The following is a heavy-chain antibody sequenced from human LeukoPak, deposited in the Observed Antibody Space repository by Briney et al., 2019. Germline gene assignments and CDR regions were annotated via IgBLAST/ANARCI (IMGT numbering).Heavy chain of an antibody. D-gene: IGHD3-3*01. V-gene: IGHV1-2*02. J-gene: IGHJ4*02. Sequence: ASVKVSCRASGYTFSGYYVHWVRQAPGQGLEWMGWINPNSGGTNYAQKFQGRVTMTRDTSISTAYMELSRLRSDDTAVYYCARDVAIFGVVTWAELGYWGQGTLVTVSS. CDR3: ARDVAIFGVVTWAELGY. CDR2: INPNSGGT. CDR1: GYTFSGYY.